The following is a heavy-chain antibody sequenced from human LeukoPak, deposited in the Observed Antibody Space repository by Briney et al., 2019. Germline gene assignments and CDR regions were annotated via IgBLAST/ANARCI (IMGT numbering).Heavy chain of an antibody. CDR1: GYTFSSYG. V-gene: IGHV1-18*01. J-gene: IGHJ5*02. CDR3: ARDGPDRAAWFDP. D-gene: IGHD3-22*01. CDR2: ISDYNGNT. Sequence: GASVKVSCKASGYTFSSYGISWVRQAPGQGLEWMGWISDYNGNTNYAQKVQGRVTMTTDPFTSTAYMELRSLRCDDTAVYYCARDGPDRAAWFDPWGQGTLVTVSS.